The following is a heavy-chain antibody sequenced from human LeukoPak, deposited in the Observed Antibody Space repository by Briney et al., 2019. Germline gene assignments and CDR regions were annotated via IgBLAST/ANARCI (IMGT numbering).Heavy chain of an antibody. J-gene: IGHJ1*01. V-gene: IGHV1-2*02. CDR1: GYTFTVYY. Sequence: ASVTVSCKASGYTFTVYYIHWVRQAPGQGLEWMGWVNPNDGGTNYAQKFQGRVTMTWDTSITTAYRELSSLTSDDTAVYYCARDLDSSWTGYFQPWGQGTLVTVSS. CDR3: ARDLDSSWTGYFQP. D-gene: IGHD6-13*01. CDR2: VNPNDGGT.